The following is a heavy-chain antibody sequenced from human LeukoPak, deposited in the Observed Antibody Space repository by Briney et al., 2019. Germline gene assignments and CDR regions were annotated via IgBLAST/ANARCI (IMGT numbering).Heavy chain of an antibody. V-gene: IGHV4-39*01. CDR1: GGSISSSSYY. Sequence: SETLSLTCTVSGGSISSSSYYWGWIRQPPGKGLEWIGSIYYSGSTYYNPSLKSRVTISVDTSKNQFSLKLSSVTAADTAVYFCTKGYYYYMDVWGRGTTVTVSS. CDR3: TKGYYYYMDV. CDR2: IYYSGST. J-gene: IGHJ6*03. D-gene: IGHD2-8*01.